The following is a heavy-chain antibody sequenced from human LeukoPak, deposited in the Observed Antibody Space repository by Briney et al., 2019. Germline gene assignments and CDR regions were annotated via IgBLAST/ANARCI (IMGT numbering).Heavy chain of an antibody. J-gene: IGHJ6*02. CDR3: ARRYDSSGYYSRGYYYYGMDV. D-gene: IGHD3-22*01. V-gene: IGHV1-18*01. CDR2: ISAYNGNT. CDR1: GGTFSSYA. Sequence: GASVKVSCKASGGTFSSYAISWVRQAPGQGLEWMGWISAYNGNTNYAQKLQGRVTMTTDTSTSTAYMELRSLRSDDTAVYYCARRYDSSGYYSRGYYYYGMDVRGQGTTVTVSS.